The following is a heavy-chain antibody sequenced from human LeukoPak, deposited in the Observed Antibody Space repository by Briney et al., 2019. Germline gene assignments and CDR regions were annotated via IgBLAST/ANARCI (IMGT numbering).Heavy chain of an antibody. D-gene: IGHD1-26*01. V-gene: IGHV3-48*04. CDR3: ARGLRSYRGAFDI. CDR2: ISSSSSTI. J-gene: IGHJ3*02. Sequence: GGSLRLSCAASGFSFSSYSMNWVRQAPGKGLEWVSYISSSSSTIYYADFVKGRFTVSRDNAKNSLYLQMNSLRAEDTAVYYCARGLRSYRGAFDIWGQGTMVTVSS. CDR1: GFSFSSYS.